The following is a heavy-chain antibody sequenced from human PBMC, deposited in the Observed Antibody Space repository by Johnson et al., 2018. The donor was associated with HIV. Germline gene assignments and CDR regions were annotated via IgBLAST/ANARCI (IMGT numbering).Heavy chain of an antibody. Sequence: EVQLVESGGDMVQPGRSLRLSCAASGFTFSSYWMSWVRQAPGKGLEWVANIKQDGSEKYYVDSVKGRFTISRDNAKNSLYLQMNSLRAEDTAVYYCARDPVSHYYDSSGSLDDAFDIWGQGTMVTVSS. D-gene: IGHD3-22*01. J-gene: IGHJ3*02. CDR3: ARDPVSHYYDSSGSLDDAFDI. CDR2: IKQDGSEK. V-gene: IGHV3-7*01. CDR1: GFTFSSYW.